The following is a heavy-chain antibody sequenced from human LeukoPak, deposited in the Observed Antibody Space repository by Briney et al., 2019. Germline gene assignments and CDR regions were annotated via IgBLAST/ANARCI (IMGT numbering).Heavy chain of an antibody. Sequence: ASVKVSCKASGGTFSSYAISWVRQAPGQGLEWMGWISAYNGNTNYAQKLQGRVTMTTDTSTSTAYMELRSLRSDDTAVYYCARDQLITRSPGGYWGQGTLVTVSS. D-gene: IGHD1-14*01. CDR1: GGTFSSYA. V-gene: IGHV1-18*01. CDR2: ISAYNGNT. CDR3: ARDQLITRSPGGY. J-gene: IGHJ4*02.